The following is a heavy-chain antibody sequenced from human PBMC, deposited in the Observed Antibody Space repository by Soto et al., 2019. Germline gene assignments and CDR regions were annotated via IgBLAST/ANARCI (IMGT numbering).Heavy chain of an antibody. Sequence: EVQVVESGEALVQLGGPLSLPCVASGLPLISHWWHWFRQAPGKGLVWVAHITHDGSSATYADSVKGRFTISRDNAKNTLYLQMNTLRFEDTAVYYCADLFAGFDIWGQGTMVTVSS. CDR1: GLPLISHW. CDR2: ITHDGSSA. J-gene: IGHJ3*02. V-gene: IGHV3-74*01. D-gene: IGHD3-10*02. CDR3: ADLFAGFDI.